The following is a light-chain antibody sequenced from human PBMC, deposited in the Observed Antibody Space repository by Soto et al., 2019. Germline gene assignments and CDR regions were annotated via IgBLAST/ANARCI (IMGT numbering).Light chain of an antibody. CDR2: EVS. CDR1: SSDVGGYNY. CDR3: YSYAGSNNWGV. J-gene: IGLJ2*01. Sequence: QSALTQPPSASGSPGQSVAISCTGPSSDVGGYNYVSWYQQHPGKAPKLMIYEVSKRPSGVPNRFSGSKSGNTASLTVSGLQTEDEAVYYCYSYAGSNNWGVFGGGTKLTVL. V-gene: IGLV2-8*01.